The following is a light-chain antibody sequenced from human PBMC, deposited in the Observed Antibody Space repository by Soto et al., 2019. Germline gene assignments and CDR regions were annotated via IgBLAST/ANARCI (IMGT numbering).Light chain of an antibody. V-gene: IGKV3-15*01. CDR2: YAS. CDR1: QSGMNN. CDR3: QQCHPWPFT. Sequence: EIVMTQSPATLSVSPGERVTLSCRASQSGMNNLASYQHKPGQAPRLLISYASTVSTVPPAMFTVSVYGTDFPLTIIILRSEDCGVYYFQQCHPWPFTFGGPANVDI. J-gene: IGKJ4*01.